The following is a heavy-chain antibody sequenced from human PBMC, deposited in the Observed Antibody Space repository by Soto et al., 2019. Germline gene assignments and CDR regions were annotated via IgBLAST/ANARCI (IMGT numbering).Heavy chain of an antibody. CDR3: ARDSLGIAAAGTPSFDY. CDR1: GVTFSSDS. D-gene: IGHD6-13*01. J-gene: IGHJ4*02. CDR2: ISSSSSYI. V-gene: IGHV3-21*01. Sequence: PVGSLRLSCAASGVTFSSDSMNWVRQAPGKGLEWVSSISSSSSYIYYADSVKGRFTISRDNAKNSMYLQMNSLRAEDTAVYYCARDSLGIAAAGTPSFDYWGQGTLVTVSS.